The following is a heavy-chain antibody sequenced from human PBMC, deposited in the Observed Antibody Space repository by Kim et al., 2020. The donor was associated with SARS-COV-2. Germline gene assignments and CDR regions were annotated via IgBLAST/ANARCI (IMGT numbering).Heavy chain of an antibody. V-gene: IGHV3-23*01. CDR2: ISGSGDST. CDR1: GFTFSSYA. J-gene: IGHJ6*01. D-gene: IGHD3-9*01. Sequence: GGSLRLSCAASGFTFSSYAVNWVRQAPGKGLEWFSEISGSGDSTYYADSVKGRFPISRDNSNHTLYLQMNSLRAEDTAVYYCAKRGVGYFPLLYYYGMDV. CDR3: AKRGVGYFPLLYYYGMDV.